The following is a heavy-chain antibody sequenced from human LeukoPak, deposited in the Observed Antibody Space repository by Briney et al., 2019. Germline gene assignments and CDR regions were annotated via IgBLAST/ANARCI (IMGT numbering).Heavy chain of an antibody. Sequence: SETLSLTCTVSGASISGSYWSWIRQSPGKGLDWIGYIGNTGATNYSPSLNSRVTISVDTSKNQVSLKLSSLTAADTSVYYCARARGAEAIDYWGQGTLVTVSS. J-gene: IGHJ4*02. CDR1: GASISGSY. D-gene: IGHD3-10*01. CDR3: ARARGAEAIDY. V-gene: IGHV4-59*12. CDR2: IGNTGAT.